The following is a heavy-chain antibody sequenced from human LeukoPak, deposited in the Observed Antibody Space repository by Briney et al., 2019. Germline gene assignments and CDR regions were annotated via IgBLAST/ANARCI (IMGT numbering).Heavy chain of an antibody. V-gene: IGHV3-66*02. CDR1: GFTVSSNY. Sequence: LAGGSLRLSCAASGFTVSSNYMSWVRQAPGKGLEWVSIMYSGGSTYYADSVKGRFTISRDNSKNTLYLQMNSLRPEDTAVYYCARAVVYRGYYDSSGYYRYFDYWGQGTLVTVS. CDR2: MYSGGST. D-gene: IGHD3-22*01. CDR3: ARAVVYRGYYDSSGYYRYFDY. J-gene: IGHJ4*02.